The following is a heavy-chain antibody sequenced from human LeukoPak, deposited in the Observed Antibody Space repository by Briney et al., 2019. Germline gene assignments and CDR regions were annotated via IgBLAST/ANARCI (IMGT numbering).Heavy chain of an antibody. J-gene: IGHJ5*02. V-gene: IGHV3-48*01. D-gene: IGHD3-10*01. CDR3: AKDYSKTSYYGSGTYYRPNWFDP. CDR2: ISSSGFTL. Sequence: GGSLRLSCAASGFTCSDYSMNWVRQAPGKGLEWVSYISSSGFTLNYADSVKGRFTISRDNSKNTLYLQMNSLRAEDTAVYYCAKDYSKTSYYGSGTYYRPNWFDPWGQGTLVTVSS. CDR1: GFTCSDYS.